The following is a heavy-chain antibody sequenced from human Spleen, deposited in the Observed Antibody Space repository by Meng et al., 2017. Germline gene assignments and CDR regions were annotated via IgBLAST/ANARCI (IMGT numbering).Heavy chain of an antibody. D-gene: IGHD1-14*01. V-gene: IGHV3-30*01. J-gene: IGHJ6*02. CDR3: ARDTLTDYGMDV. CDR1: GFIFSSYA. CDR2: ISSDGSNK. Sequence: GGSLRPSCAASGFIFSSYAMHWVRQAPGKGLEWVAVISSDGSNKYYADSVKGRFTISRDISKNTLDLQMNSLRAEDTAVYYCARDTLTDYGMDVWGQGSTVTVSS.